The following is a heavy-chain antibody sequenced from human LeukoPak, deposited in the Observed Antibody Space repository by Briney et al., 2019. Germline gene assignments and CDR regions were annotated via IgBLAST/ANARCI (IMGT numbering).Heavy chain of an antibody. CDR2: IIPIFGTA. Sequence: SVEVSCKASGGTFSSYAISWVRQAPGQGLEWMGGIIPIFGTANYAQKFQGRVTITADESTSTAYMELSRLRSDDTAVYYCARTEWSGFSGVYGMDVWGQGTTVTVSS. CDR1: GGTFSSYA. CDR3: ARTEWSGFSGVYGMDV. J-gene: IGHJ6*02. D-gene: IGHD3-3*01. V-gene: IGHV1-69*13.